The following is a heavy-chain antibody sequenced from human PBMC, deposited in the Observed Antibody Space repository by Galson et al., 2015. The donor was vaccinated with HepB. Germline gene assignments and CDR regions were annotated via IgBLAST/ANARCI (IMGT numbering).Heavy chain of an antibody. CDR3: ATSARHSTDPYYMNF. J-gene: IGHJ6*03. Sequence: SVKVSCKASGGTFNVYAISWVRQAPGQGLEWMGGIIPMFGAATYAQKFQGRVTISADKSTTTAYLEFSSLRSEDTAVYYCATSARHSTDPYYMNFWGEGTTVTV. D-gene: IGHD5-18*01. CDR1: GGTFNVYA. V-gene: IGHV1-69*06. CDR2: IIPMFGAA.